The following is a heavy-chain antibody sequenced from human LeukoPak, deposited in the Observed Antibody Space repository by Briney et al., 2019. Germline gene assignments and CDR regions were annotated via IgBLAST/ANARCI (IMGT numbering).Heavy chain of an antibody. J-gene: IGHJ6*02. Sequence: SETLSLTCAVYGGSFSGYYWSWIRQPPGKGPEWIGEINHSGSTNYNPSLKNRVTISVDTSKNQFSLKLSSVTAADTAVYYCARVPAYYDSSGMDVWGQGTTVTVSS. V-gene: IGHV4-34*01. CDR1: GGSFSGYY. D-gene: IGHD3-22*01. CDR2: INHSGST. CDR3: ARVPAYYDSSGMDV.